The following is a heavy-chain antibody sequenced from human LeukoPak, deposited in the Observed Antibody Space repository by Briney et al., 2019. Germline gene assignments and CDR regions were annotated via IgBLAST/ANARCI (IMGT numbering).Heavy chain of an antibody. V-gene: IGHV1-2*02. CDR3: ARVSGWYRFYYMDV. Sequence: ASVKVSCKASGYTFTNFGISWVRQAPGQGLEWMGWINPNSGGTNYAQKFQGRVTMTRDTSISTAYMELSRLRSDDTAVYYCARVSGWYRFYYMDVWGKGTTVTVSS. D-gene: IGHD6-19*01. CDR1: GYTFTNFG. CDR2: INPNSGGT. J-gene: IGHJ6*03.